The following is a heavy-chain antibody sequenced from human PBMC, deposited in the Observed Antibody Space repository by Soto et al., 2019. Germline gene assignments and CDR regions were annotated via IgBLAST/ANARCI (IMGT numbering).Heavy chain of an antibody. V-gene: IGHV5-51*01. CDR3: MRQLGVDADNWFHP. J-gene: IGHJ5*02. CDR1: GYSFTSYW. D-gene: IGHD2-8*01. CDR2: IYPGDSDT. Sequence: GAEVKKPGESLKISCVGSGYSFTSYWIGWVRQMPGKGLEWMGIIYPGDSDTRYSPSFRGQVTISADKSINTAYLQWSSLKASDTAMYYCMRQLGVDADNWFHPWGQGTLVTVSS.